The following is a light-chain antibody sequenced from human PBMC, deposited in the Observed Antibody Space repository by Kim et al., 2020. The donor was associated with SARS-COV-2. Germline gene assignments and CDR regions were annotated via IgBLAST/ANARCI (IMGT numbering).Light chain of an antibody. CDR3: QHLWT. CDR1: QGISNY. Sequence: DIQLTQSPSFLSASVGDRVTITCRASQGISNYLAWYQRKPGKAPKLLIYTASTLQSGVPSRFSGSGSGTEFILTISSLQPEDFATYYCQHLWTFGQGTKVDIK. J-gene: IGKJ1*01. V-gene: IGKV1-9*01. CDR2: TAS.